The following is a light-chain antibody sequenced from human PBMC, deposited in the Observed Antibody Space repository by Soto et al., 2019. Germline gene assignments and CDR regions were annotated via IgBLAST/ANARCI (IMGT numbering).Light chain of an antibody. CDR2: PAS. CDR1: QRISMY. J-gene: IGKJ2*01. V-gene: IGKV1-39*01. Sequence: DIQMTQSPSSLSASVGDRVTITCRASQRISMYLNWYQQIPGKAPKLLIYPASSLQSGVPSRFSGSGSGTDFTLTISSLQPEDSATYFCQQCYSTSYTFGQGTKLDIK. CDR3: QQCYSTSYT.